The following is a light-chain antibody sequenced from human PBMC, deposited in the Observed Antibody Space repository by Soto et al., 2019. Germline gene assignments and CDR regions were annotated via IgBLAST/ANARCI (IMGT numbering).Light chain of an antibody. Sequence: EIVLTQSPATLSLSPGERATLSCRASQSVSSYLAWYQQKPGQAPRLLIYDASNRATGIPARFSGSGSGTDFTLTISSLGPEDVAVYYCQQRSHWPPYTFGQGTKLEIK. CDR2: DAS. J-gene: IGKJ2*01. V-gene: IGKV3-11*01. CDR1: QSVSSY. CDR3: QQRSHWPPYT.